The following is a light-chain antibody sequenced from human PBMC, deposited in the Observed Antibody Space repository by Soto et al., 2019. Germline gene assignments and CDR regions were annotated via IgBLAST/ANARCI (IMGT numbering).Light chain of an antibody. CDR3: ASYAGGNQV. CDR2: EVT. CDR1: SSDVGGYDF. V-gene: IGLV2-8*01. J-gene: IGLJ1*01. Sequence: QSALTQPPSASASPGQSVTISCTGTSSDVGGYDFVSWYQHHPGKVPKLIIYEVTKRPSGVPDRFSGSKSGNTASLTVSGLLTDDDADYYCASYAGGNQVFGTGTKVTVL.